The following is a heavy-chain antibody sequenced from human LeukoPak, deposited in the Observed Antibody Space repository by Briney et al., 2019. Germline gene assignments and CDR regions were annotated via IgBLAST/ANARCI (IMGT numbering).Heavy chain of an antibody. D-gene: IGHD6-19*01. Sequence: PGGSLRLSCAASGFTFSNAWMSWVRQAPGKGLEWVGRIKSKTDGGTTDYAAPVKGRFTISRDDSKNTLYLQMNSLKTEDTAVYYCTHPRGRWLVPNYWGQGTLVTVSS. V-gene: IGHV3-15*01. CDR1: GFTFSNAW. CDR2: IKSKTDGGTT. CDR3: THPRGRWLVPNY. J-gene: IGHJ4*02.